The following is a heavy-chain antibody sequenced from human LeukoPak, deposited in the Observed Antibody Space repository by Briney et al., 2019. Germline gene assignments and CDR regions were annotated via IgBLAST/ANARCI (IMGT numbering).Heavy chain of an antibody. CDR1: GGSISSGSYY. V-gene: IGHV4-61*02. J-gene: IGHJ3*02. CDR2: IYTSGST. D-gene: IGHD2-2*01. CDR3: ARARYCSSTSCYSTALQSAFDI. Sequence: PSETLSLTCTVSGGSISSGSYYWSWIRQPAGKGLEWIGRIYTSGSTNYNPSLKSRVTMSVDTSKNQFSLKLSSVTAADTAVYYRARARYCSSTSCYSTALQSAFDIWGQGTMVTVSS.